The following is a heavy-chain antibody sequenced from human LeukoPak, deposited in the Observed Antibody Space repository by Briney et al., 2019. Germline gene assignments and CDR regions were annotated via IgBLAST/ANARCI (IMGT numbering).Heavy chain of an antibody. D-gene: IGHD3-22*01. CDR3: ARESAYYYDSSGYSFLDY. Sequence: GASVKVSCKASGYTFTSYGISWVRQAPGQGLEWMGWISAYNGNTNYAQKLQGRVTMTTDTSTSTAYLELRSLRSDDTAVYYCARESAYYYDSSGYSFLDYWGQGTLVTVSS. CDR1: GYTFTSYG. CDR2: ISAYNGNT. J-gene: IGHJ4*02. V-gene: IGHV1-18*01.